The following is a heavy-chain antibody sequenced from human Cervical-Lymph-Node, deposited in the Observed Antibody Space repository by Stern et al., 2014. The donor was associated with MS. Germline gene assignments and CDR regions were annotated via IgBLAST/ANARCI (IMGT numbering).Heavy chain of an antibody. D-gene: IGHD1-1*01. V-gene: IGHV4-31*01. CDR3: ARATTGTTPSFDP. CDR2: IYYNGNT. J-gene: IGHJ5*02. Sequence: QVQLQESGPGLVTSSQTLSLTCTVSGGSISDRNAYWSWIRQHPGKGPEWIGHIYYNGNTYYNLSLNNLVTISIELSNKQLSLTLTSVTAADTAVYYCARATTGTTPSFDPWGQGTLVTVSS. CDR1: GGSISDRNAY.